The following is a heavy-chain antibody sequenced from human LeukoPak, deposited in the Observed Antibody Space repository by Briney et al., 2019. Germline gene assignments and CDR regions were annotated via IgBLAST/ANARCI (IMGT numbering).Heavy chain of an antibody. D-gene: IGHD3-10*01. V-gene: IGHV3-33*06. CDR2: IWYDGSNK. CDR3: AKALLWFGELLDY. CDR1: GFTFSSYG. Sequence: GRSLRLSCAASGFTFSSYGMHWVRQAPGKGLEWVAVIWYDGSNKYYADSVKGRFTISRDNSKNTLYLQMNSLRPEDTAVYYCAKALLWFGELLDYWGQGTLVTVSS. J-gene: IGHJ4*02.